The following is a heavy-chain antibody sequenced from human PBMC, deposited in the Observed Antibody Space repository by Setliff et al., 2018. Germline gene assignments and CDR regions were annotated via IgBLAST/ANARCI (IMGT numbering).Heavy chain of an antibody. J-gene: IGHJ3*02. CDR2: IGARNVQT. Sequence: ASVKVSCKAFGYTFTTFGISWVRQAPGQGPEWMGWIGARNVQTKYAQKFQDRVTMTTDTSTSTGYMELRSLTSDDTAVYYCARPHGGDYAFDIWGQGRMVTVSS. CDR3: ARPHGGDYAFDI. D-gene: IGHD3-16*01. CDR1: GYTFTTFG. V-gene: IGHV1-18*04.